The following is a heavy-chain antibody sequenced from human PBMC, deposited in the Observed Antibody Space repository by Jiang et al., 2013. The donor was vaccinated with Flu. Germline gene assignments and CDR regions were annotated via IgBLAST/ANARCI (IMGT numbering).Heavy chain of an antibody. D-gene: IGHD3-22*01. CDR2: INYGGRT. Sequence: LLKPSETLSLTCTVSGGSISSHYWSWIRQPPGKGLEWIAYINYGGRTNYNPSLRSRATISIDMSKNQFSLKVNSVTAADTAVYYCARVIRVITANAFDIWGQGTMVTVSS. J-gene: IGHJ3*02. CDR3: ARVIRVITANAFDI. V-gene: IGHV4-59*11. CDR1: GGSISSHY.